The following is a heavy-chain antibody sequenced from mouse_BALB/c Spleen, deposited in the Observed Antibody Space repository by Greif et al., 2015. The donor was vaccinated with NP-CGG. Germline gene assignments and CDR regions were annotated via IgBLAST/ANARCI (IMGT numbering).Heavy chain of an antibody. CDR2: IDPANGNA. J-gene: IGHJ3*01. V-gene: IGHV14-3*02. CDR1: GFNIKDTY. Sequence: VQLQQPGAELVKPGASVKLSCTASGFNIKDTYMHWVKQRPEQGLEWIGRIDPANGNAKYDPKFQGKATITADTSSNTAYLQLSSLTSEDTAVYYCARSFAWGFAYWGQGTLVTVSA. CDR3: ARSFAWGFAY.